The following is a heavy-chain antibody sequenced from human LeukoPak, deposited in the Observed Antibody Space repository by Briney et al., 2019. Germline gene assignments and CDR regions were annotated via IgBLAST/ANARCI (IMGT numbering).Heavy chain of an antibody. V-gene: IGHV1-69*01. Sequence: GSSVKVSCKASGGTFSSYAIGWVRQAPGQGLEWMGGIIPIFGTANYAQKFQGRVTITADESTSTAYMELSSLRSEDTAVYYCARCIPYSSGCYYFDYWGQGTLVTVSS. CDR3: ARCIPYSSGCYYFDY. CDR1: GGTFSSYA. CDR2: IIPIFGTA. D-gene: IGHD6-19*01. J-gene: IGHJ4*02.